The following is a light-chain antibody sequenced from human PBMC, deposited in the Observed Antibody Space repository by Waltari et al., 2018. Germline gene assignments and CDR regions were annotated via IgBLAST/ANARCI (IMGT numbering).Light chain of an antibody. CDR2: DKN. CDR3: HSRDASGVAGS. Sequence: SSELTQDPAVSVAMGQTVRITCQGDSLRSYYASWYQQRPGQAPILVIYDKNNRPSGGPDLFSGSSSHNTGSLTITGAQAEDEASYYCHSRDASGVAGSFGGGTKLTVL. J-gene: IGLJ2*01. V-gene: IGLV3-19*01. CDR1: SLRSYY.